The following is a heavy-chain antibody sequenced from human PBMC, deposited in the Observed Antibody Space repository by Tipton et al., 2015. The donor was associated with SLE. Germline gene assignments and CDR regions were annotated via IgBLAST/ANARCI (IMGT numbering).Heavy chain of an antibody. D-gene: IGHD2-2*01. CDR1: GFTFSRYS. Sequence: SLRLSCAASGFTFSRYSMNWVRQAPGKGLGWVSSISSSGTYIYYADSVKGRLTISRDDAKNSLYLQMNSLRAEDTAVYYCARRTCPSSSCYGMDVWGQGSTVTVSS. CDR2: ISSSGTYI. J-gene: IGHJ6*02. CDR3: ARRTCPSSSCYGMDV. V-gene: IGHV3-21*03.